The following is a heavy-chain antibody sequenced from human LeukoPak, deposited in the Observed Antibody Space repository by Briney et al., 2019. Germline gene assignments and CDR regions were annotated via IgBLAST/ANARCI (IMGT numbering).Heavy chain of an antibody. Sequence: PGGSLRLSCAASGFTFSSYSMNWVRQAPGKGLEWVSSISAISTYIYYADSVKGRFSISRDYAKNPLFLQMNSLRAEDTALYYCARDRSTNSYAEYFFDYWGQGTLVTVSS. CDR1: GFTFSSYS. J-gene: IGHJ4*02. V-gene: IGHV3-21*01. CDR3: ARDRSTNSYAEYFFDY. CDR2: ISAISTYI. D-gene: IGHD5-18*01.